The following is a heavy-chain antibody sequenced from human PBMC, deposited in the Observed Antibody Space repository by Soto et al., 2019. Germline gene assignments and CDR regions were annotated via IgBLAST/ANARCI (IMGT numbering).Heavy chain of an antibody. CDR1: GFSFSRYW. CDR2: IKEDGSEK. Sequence: GVSLRLSCAASGFSFSRYWMSWVRQAPGKGLEWVANIKEDGSEKYYVDSVKGRFTISRDNGNSSLYLQMSSLRAEDTAVYSCAPNIFHHYWGRGTVVTVSS. J-gene: IGHJ4*02. CDR3: APNIFHHY. V-gene: IGHV3-7*03. D-gene: IGHD3-9*01.